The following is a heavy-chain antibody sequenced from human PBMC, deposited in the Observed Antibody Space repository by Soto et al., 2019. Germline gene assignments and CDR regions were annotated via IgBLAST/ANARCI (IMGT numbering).Heavy chain of an antibody. Sequence: SETLSLTCTVSGVSISSGGYYWSWIRQHPGKGLEWIGNIYYSGRTYYNPSLKSRVILSVDTSKNHFSLTLRSVTAADSAMYYCGSVIAGDSAYSFDLWGQGALVT. CDR3: GSVIAGDSAYSFDL. CDR1: GVSISSGGYY. J-gene: IGHJ4*02. D-gene: IGHD2-21*02. CDR2: IYYSGRT. V-gene: IGHV4-31*03.